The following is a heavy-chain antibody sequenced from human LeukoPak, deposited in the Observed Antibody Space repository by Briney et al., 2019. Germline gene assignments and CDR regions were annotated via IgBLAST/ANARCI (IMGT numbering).Heavy chain of an antibody. CDR1: GGSFSGCY. D-gene: IGHD1-26*01. Sequence: PSETLSLTCAVYGGSFSGCYWSWIRQPPGKGLEWIGEINHSGSTNYNPSLKSRVTISVDMSKNQFSLKLSSVTAADTAVYYCARLLPSVGYWGQGTLVTVSS. V-gene: IGHV4-34*01. CDR3: ARLLPSVGY. CDR2: INHSGST. J-gene: IGHJ4*02.